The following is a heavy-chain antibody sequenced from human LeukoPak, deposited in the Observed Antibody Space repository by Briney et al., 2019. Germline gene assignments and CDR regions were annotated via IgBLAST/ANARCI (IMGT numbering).Heavy chain of an antibody. CDR3: ARWSPGTTEAWFDP. Sequence: ASVKVSCKASGGTFSSYAISWVRQAPGQGLEWVGGIIPIFGTANYAQKFQGRVTITADESTSTAYMELSSLRSEDTAVYYCARWSPGTTEAWFDPWGQGTLVTVSS. CDR2: IIPIFGTA. CDR1: GGTFSSYA. D-gene: IGHD1-7*01. J-gene: IGHJ5*02. V-gene: IGHV1-69*13.